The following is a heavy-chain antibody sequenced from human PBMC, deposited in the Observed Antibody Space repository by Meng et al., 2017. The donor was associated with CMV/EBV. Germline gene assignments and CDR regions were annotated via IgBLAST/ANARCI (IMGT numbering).Heavy chain of an antibody. CDR3: ARDRGCSSTSCYPNWFDP. D-gene: IGHD2-2*01. J-gene: IGHJ5*02. V-gene: IGHV1-69*05. CDR1: GGTFSSYA. CDR2: IIPIFGTA. Sequence: SVKVSCKASGGTFSSYAISWVRQAPGQGLEWMGGIIPIFGTANYAQKFQGRVTITTDESTSTAYMELSSLRSEGTAVYYCARDRGCSSTSCYPNWFDPWGQGTLVTVSS.